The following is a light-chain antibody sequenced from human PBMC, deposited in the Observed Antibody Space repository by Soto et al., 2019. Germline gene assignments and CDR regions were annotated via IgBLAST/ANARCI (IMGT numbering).Light chain of an antibody. J-gene: IGKJ3*01. CDR1: QSVSDRY. CDR2: AS. Sequence: EIVLTQSPGTLSLSPGERATLSCRASQSVSDRYLAWYQQKPGQAPRLLIHASSRATVIPYGFSGSGSGTDFTLTISRLEPEYVVLYYWQHYGTSALFGPGTKVEIK. CDR3: QHYGTSAL. V-gene: IGKV3-20*01.